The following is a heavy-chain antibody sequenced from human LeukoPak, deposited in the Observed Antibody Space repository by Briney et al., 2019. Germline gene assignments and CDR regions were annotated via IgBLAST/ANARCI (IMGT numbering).Heavy chain of an antibody. CDR1: GGSISTYY. D-gene: IGHD2-2*01. Sequence: PSETLSLACTVSGGSISTYYWSWIRQPPGKGLEWIGYIYYSGDTNYNPSLKSRVTISVDTSKNQFSLKLGSVTAADTAVYYCARGYCGSTNCYHGGGDAFDIWGQGTLVTVSS. J-gene: IGHJ3*02. CDR2: IYYSGDT. CDR3: ARGYCGSTNCYHGGGDAFDI. V-gene: IGHV4-59*01.